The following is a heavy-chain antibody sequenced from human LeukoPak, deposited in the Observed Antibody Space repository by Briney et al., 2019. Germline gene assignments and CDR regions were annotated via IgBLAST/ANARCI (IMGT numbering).Heavy chain of an antibody. CDR3: AREAYCGGDCYSNAFDI. D-gene: IGHD2-21*02. CDR2: INPNSGGT. J-gene: IGHJ3*02. Sequence: ASVKVSCKASGYTFTGYYMRWVRQAPGQGLEWMGWINPNSGGTNYAQKFQGRVTMTRDTSISTAYMELSSLRSDDTAVYYCAREAYCGGDCYSNAFDIWGQGTMVTVSS. CDR1: GYTFTGYY. V-gene: IGHV1-2*02.